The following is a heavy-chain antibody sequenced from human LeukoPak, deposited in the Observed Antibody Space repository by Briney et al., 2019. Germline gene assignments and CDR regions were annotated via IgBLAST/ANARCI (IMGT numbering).Heavy chain of an antibody. CDR1: GFTFSSYG. Sequence: PGGSLRLSCAASGFTFSSYGMHWVRQAPGKGLEWVAVISYDGSNKYYADSVKGRSTISRDNSKNTLHLQMNSLRAEDTAVYYCAKERMATILYFDYWGQGTLVTVSS. J-gene: IGHJ4*02. CDR3: AKERMATILYFDY. CDR2: ISYDGSNK. V-gene: IGHV3-30*18. D-gene: IGHD5-24*01.